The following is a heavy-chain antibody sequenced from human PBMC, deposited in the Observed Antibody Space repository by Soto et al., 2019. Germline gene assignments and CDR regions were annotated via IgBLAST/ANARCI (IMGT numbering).Heavy chain of an antibody. CDR2: ISSNGGST. CDR1: GFTFSSYA. Sequence: PGGSLRLSCSASGFTFSSYAMHWVRQAPGKGLEYVSAISSNGGSTYYADSVTGRFTISRDNSKTTLYLKMSSLRAEDTAVYYCVKGLLRYFDWLQSSTYYYGMDVWGQGTTVTVSS. V-gene: IGHV3-64D*06. D-gene: IGHD3-9*01. CDR3: VKGLLRYFDWLQSSTYYYGMDV. J-gene: IGHJ6*02.